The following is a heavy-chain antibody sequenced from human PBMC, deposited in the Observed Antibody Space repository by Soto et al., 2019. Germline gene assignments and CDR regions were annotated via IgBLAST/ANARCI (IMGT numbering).Heavy chain of an antibody. CDR2: VSGSGGRV. CDR3: AMTRLYDTGTNDYHRDALDI. Sequence: EVQLLESGGGMVEPRGSLKLSCVASGFSFGTYAMNWVRQAPGKGLEWVSGVSGSGGRVYSADSVKGRFTISRDNSRNTLYLQMNSLRAEDTAIYYCAMTRLYDTGTNDYHRDALDIWGQGTQVTVSS. CDR1: GFSFGTYA. D-gene: IGHD3-22*01. V-gene: IGHV3-23*01. J-gene: IGHJ3*02.